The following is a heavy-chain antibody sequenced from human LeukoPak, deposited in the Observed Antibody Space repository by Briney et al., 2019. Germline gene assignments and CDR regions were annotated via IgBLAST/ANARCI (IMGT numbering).Heavy chain of an antibody. V-gene: IGHV3-23*01. Sequence: GGSLRLSCVVSGFTFSTYAMSWVRQAPGKGLEWVSATTIGGNSTYYADSVKGRFTISRDNSKTTLFLQMNSLRAEDTAVYYCASRSAVAAFDYWGQGTLVTVSS. J-gene: IGHJ4*02. D-gene: IGHD6-19*01. CDR2: TTIGGNST. CDR3: ASRSAVAAFDY. CDR1: GFTFSTYA.